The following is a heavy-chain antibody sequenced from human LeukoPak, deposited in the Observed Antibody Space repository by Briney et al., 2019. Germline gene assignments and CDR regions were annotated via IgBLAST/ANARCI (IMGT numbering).Heavy chain of an antibody. CDR2: IYTSGST. J-gene: IGHJ5*02. V-gene: IGHV4-4*07. Sequence: PSETLSLTCTVSGGSISSYYWSWIRQPAGKGLEWIGRIYTSGSTNYNPSLKSRVTMSVDTSKNQFSLKLSSVTAADTAVYYCARSRGDFWSGRLRTICFDPWGQGTLVTVSS. D-gene: IGHD3-3*01. CDR1: GGSISSYY. CDR3: ARSRGDFWSGRLRTICFDP.